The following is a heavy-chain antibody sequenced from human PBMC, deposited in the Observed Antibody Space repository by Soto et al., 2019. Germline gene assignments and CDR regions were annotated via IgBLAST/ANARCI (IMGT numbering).Heavy chain of an antibody. CDR1: GGTFSSYA. Sequence: GASVKVSCKASGGTFSSYAISWVRQAPGQGLEWMGGIIPIFGTANYAQKFQGRVTITADESTSTAYMELSSLRSEDTAVYYCARDWQERLVLDNYYGMDVWGQGTTVTVSS. V-gene: IGHV1-69*13. J-gene: IGHJ6*02. CDR3: ARDWQERLVLDNYYGMDV. CDR2: IIPIFGTA. D-gene: IGHD6-19*01.